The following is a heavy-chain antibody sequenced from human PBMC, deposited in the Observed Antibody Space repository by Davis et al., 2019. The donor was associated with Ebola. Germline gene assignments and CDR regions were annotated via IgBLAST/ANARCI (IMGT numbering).Heavy chain of an antibody. J-gene: IGHJ4*02. Sequence: GESLKISCAASGFTVSSNYMSWVRQAPGKGLEWVSVIYSGGSTYYADSVKGRFTISRDNSKNTLYLQMNSLRAEDTAVYYCARESAAGYFDYWGQGTLVTVSS. D-gene: IGHD6-13*01. CDR3: ARESAAGYFDY. V-gene: IGHV3-53*01. CDR2: IYSGGST. CDR1: GFTVSSNY.